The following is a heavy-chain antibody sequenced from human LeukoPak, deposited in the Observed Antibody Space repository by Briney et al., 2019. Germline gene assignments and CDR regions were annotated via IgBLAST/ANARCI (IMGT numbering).Heavy chain of an antibody. J-gene: IGHJ4*02. CDR3: ASPDVVVTATYFDY. CDR1: GFIFSNSG. V-gene: IGHV3-30*19. Sequence: PGGSLRLSCTVSGFIFSNSGMHWVRRAPGKGLEWVAVVWFDGSKRYYADSVKGRFTISRDNSKNTLYLQMNSLRAEDTAVYYCASPDVVVTATYFDYWGQGTLVTVSS. D-gene: IGHD2-21*02. CDR2: VWFDGSKR.